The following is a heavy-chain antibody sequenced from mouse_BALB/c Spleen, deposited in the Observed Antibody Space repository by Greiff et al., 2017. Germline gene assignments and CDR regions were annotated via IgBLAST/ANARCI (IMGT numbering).Heavy chain of an antibody. J-gene: IGHJ1*01. CDR3: ARGGTVVAKGWYFDV. CDR1: GYTFTSYY. Sequence: QVQLQQSGPELVKPGASVRISCKASGYTFTSYYIHWVKQRPGQGLEWIGWIYPGNVNTKYNEKFKGKATLTADKSSSTAYMQLSSLTSEDSAVYFCARGGTVVAKGWYFDVWGAGTTVTVSS. V-gene: IGHV1S56*01. CDR2: IYPGNVNT. D-gene: IGHD1-1*01.